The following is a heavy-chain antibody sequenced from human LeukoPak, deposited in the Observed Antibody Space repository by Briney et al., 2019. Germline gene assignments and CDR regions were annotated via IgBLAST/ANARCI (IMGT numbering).Heavy chain of an antibody. J-gene: IGHJ4*02. CDR1: GYTFTSYG. V-gene: IGHV1-18*01. D-gene: IGHD2-8*01. CDR2: ISAYNGNT. Sequence: ASVKVSCKASGYTFTSYGIRWVRQAPGQGLEWMGWISAYNGNTNYAQKLQGRVTMTTDTSTSTAYMELRSLRSDDTAVYYCARVIVLMVYARRDYDYWGQGTLVTVSS. CDR3: ARVIVLMVYARRDYDY.